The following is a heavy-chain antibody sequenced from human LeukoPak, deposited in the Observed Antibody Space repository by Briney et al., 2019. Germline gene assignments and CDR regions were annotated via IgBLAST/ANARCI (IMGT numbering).Heavy chain of an antibody. CDR2: IYYSGST. CDR1: GGSISSYY. D-gene: IGHD4-17*01. V-gene: IGHV4-59*01. Sequence: SETLSLTCTVSGGSISSYYWSWIRQPPGKGLEWIGYIYYSGSTNYNPSLKSRVTISVDTSKNQFSLKLSSVTAADTAVYYCARDRTTVTYWYFDLWGRGTLVTVSS. J-gene: IGHJ2*01. CDR3: ARDRTTVTYWYFDL.